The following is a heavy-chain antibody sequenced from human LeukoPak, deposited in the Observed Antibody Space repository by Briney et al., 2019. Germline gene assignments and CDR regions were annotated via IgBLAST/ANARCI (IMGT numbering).Heavy chain of an antibody. CDR2: ISPSGGST. CDR3: ARTSGSYYHDY. J-gene: IGHJ4*02. D-gene: IGHD1-26*01. CDR1: GYTFTSYC. V-gene: IGHV1-46*01. Sequence: ASVKVSCKASGYTFTSYCMHWVRQAPGQGLEWMGIISPSGGSTSYAQKFQGRVTMTRDTSTSTVYMELSSLRSEDTAVYYCARTSGSYYHDYWGQGTLVTVSS.